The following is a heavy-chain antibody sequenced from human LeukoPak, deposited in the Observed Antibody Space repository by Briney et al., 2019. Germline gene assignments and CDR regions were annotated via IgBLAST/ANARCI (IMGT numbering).Heavy chain of an antibody. CDR2: ISGSGGRGTT. V-gene: IGHV3-23*01. D-gene: IGHD6-13*01. Sequence: PGGSLRLSCAASEFTFSRYAMTWVRQAPGKGLEWVSAISGSGGRGTTYYADSAKGRFTISRDNAKNTMYLQMNSLSVEDTAVYYCAKDIAASGLPRIFDFWGQGTLVTVSS. CDR1: EFTFSRYA. CDR3: AKDIAASGLPRIFDF. J-gene: IGHJ4*02.